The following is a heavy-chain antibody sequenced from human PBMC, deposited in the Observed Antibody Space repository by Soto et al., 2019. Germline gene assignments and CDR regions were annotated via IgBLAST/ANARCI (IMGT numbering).Heavy chain of an antibody. CDR3: ESDMDCSGGSCYSFDP. CDR2: ISAYNGNT. D-gene: IGHD2-15*01. Sequence: ASVKVSCKASGYTFTSYGISWVRQAPGQGLEWMGWISAYNGNTNYAQKLQGRVTMTTDTSTSTAYMELRSLRSDDTAVYYCESDMDCSGGSCYSFDPWGQGTLVTVSS. J-gene: IGHJ5*02. CDR1: GYTFTSYG. V-gene: IGHV1-18*01.